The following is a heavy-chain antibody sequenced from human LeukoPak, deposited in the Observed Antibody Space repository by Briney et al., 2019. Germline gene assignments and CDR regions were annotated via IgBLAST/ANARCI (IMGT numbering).Heavy chain of an antibody. V-gene: IGHV3-7*03. D-gene: IGHD3-3*01. CDR2: IKLDGSEK. Sequence: GGSLRLSCAASGFTFRNYAMTWVRQAPGKGLEWVANIKLDGSEKNYVDSVKGRFTISRDNTKNSLYLQMNSLRAEDTAVFYCVRDQYDTWSRRGNFDSWGQGTLVIVSS. CDR3: VRDQYDTWSRRGNFDS. CDR1: GFTFRNYA. J-gene: IGHJ4*02.